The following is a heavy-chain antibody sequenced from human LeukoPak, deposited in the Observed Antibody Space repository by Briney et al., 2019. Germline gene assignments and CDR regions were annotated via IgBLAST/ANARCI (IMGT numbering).Heavy chain of an antibody. Sequence: GGSLRLSCAASGFTVSSNYMSWVRQAPGKGLEWVSVIYSGGSTYYADSVKGRFTISRDNAKNSLYLQMNSLRAEDTAVYYCARELSLGATTVSDYWGQGTLVTVSS. V-gene: IGHV3-53*01. D-gene: IGHD1-26*01. J-gene: IGHJ4*02. CDR1: GFTVSSNY. CDR3: ARELSLGATTVSDY. CDR2: IYSGGST.